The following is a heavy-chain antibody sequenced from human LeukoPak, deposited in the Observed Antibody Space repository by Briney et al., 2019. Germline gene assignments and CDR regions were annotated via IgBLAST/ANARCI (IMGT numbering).Heavy chain of an antibody. Sequence: GGSLRLSCAASGFTFSSYAMTWVRQAPGKGVEWVSTISGSGGNTYYADSVKGRFTISRDNSNNTLYLLMNSLRAEDTAVYYCAKDWPSEWQQLPDYDAVDIWGQGTMVTVSS. J-gene: IGHJ3*02. V-gene: IGHV3-23*01. CDR2: ISGSGGNT. CDR3: AKDWPSEWQQLPDYDAVDI. CDR1: GFTFSSYA. D-gene: IGHD6-13*01.